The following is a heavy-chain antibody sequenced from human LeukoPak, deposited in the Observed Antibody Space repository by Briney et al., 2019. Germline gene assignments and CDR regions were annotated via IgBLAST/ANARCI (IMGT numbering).Heavy chain of an antibody. J-gene: IGHJ4*02. D-gene: IGHD3-22*01. V-gene: IGHV7-4-1*02. CDR3: ARQKTDYYDSSGYYIFDY. Sequence: ASVKVSCKASGYTFSIYNMHWVRQAPGQGLEWMGWINTNTGNPTYAQGFTGRFVFSLDTSVSTAYLQISSLKAEDTAVYYCARQKTDYYDSSGYYIFDYWGQGTLVTVSS. CDR1: GYTFSIYN. CDR2: INTNTGNP.